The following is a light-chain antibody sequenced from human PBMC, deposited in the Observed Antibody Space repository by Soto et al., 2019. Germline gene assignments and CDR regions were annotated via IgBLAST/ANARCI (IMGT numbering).Light chain of an antibody. CDR2: GAS. J-gene: IGKJ2*01. CDR1: QSVSSSY. CDR3: QQYGSSPLYT. Sequence: EIVLTQSPGTLSLSPGERATLSCRASQSVSSSYLGWYQQKPGQAPRLPIYGASNRATGIPDRFSGSGSGTDFTLTISRLEPEDFAVYYCQQYGSSPLYTFGQGTKLEIK. V-gene: IGKV3-20*01.